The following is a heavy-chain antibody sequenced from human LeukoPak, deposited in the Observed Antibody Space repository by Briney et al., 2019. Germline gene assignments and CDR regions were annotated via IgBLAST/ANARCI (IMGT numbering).Heavy chain of an antibody. J-gene: IGHJ4*02. CDR2: INHSGST. CDR3: ARGGLRETTGRVLSWPFDY. CDR1: GGSFSGYY. V-gene: IGHV4-34*01. Sequence: PSETLSLTCAVYGGSFSGYYWSWIRQPPGKGLEWIGEINHSGSTNYNPSLKSRVTISVDTSKNQFSLKLSSVTAADTAVYYCARGGLRETTGRVLSWPFDYWGQGTLVAVSS. D-gene: IGHD4-17*01.